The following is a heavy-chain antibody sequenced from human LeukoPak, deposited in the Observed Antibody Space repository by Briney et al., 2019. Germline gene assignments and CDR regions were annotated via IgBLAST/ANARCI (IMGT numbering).Heavy chain of an antibody. CDR3: ARGTMASDF. V-gene: IGHV3-11*01. CDR2: ISISGTTT. CDR1: GFTFSDNY. Sequence: GGSLRLSCAASGFTFSDNYMTWIRQTPGKGLEWVSYISISGTTTFYVDSVKGRFTISRDNTKNSLYLQMNSLRAEDTAMYYCARGTMASDFWGQGTLVTVSS. D-gene: IGHD3-10*01. J-gene: IGHJ4*02.